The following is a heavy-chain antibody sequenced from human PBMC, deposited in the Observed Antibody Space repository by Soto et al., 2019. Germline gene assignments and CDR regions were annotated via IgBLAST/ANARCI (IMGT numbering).Heavy chain of an antibody. CDR3: ARDGTRQYAFDF. D-gene: IGHD1-1*01. CDR2: ISSNGGST. V-gene: IGHV3-64*01. J-gene: IGHJ3*01. Sequence: GGSLRLSCAASGFTFSSYAMHWVRQAPGKGLEYVSAISSNGGSTHYVNSVKGRFTISRDNSKNTLYLQMGSLRAEDMAVYYWARDGTRQYAFDFWGQGTMVTVSS. CDR1: GFTFSSYA.